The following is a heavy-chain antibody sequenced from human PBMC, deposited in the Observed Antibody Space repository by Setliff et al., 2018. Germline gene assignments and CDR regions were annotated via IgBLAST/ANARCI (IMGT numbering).Heavy chain of an antibody. V-gene: IGHV4-34*01. CDR2: INHSGST. J-gene: IGHJ6*03. CDR1: GGSFSGYY. CDR3: ASNALPHYDYSNYEGLYDYYYYMDV. Sequence: PSETLSLTCAVYGGSFSGYYWSWIRQPPGKGLEWIGEINHSGSTNYSPSLKSRVTISVDTSKNQFSLKLSSVTAADTAVYYCASNALPHYDYSNYEGLYDYYYYMDVWGKGTTVTVSS. D-gene: IGHD4-4*01.